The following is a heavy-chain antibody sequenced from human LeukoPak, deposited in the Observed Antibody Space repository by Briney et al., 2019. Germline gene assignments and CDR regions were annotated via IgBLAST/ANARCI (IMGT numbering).Heavy chain of an antibody. Sequence: GASVKVSCKASGYTFTSYGISCVRQAPGQGLEWMGSISAYNGNTNYAQKLQGRVTMTTDTSTSTAYMELRSLRSDDTAVYYCARVAKLNSRIVVVPAALNEAYYYGMDVWGKGTTVTVSS. D-gene: IGHD2-2*01. CDR3: ARVAKLNSRIVVVPAALNEAYYYGMDV. J-gene: IGHJ6*04. V-gene: IGHV1-18*04. CDR2: ISAYNGNT. CDR1: GYTFTSYG.